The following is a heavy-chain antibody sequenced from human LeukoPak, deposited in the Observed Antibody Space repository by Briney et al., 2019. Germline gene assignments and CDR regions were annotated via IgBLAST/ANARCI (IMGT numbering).Heavy chain of an antibody. J-gene: IGHJ5*02. CDR1: GGSISSYY. Sequence: SGTLSLTCTVSGGSISSYYWSWIRQPPGKGLEWIWYIYYSGSTNYNPSLKSRVTISVDKYNNQFSLKLSYVTAADKAVYYCATLPWGFPPWFDLWGQATLVTVSS. CDR2: IYYSGST. D-gene: IGHD3-16*01. V-gene: IGHV4-59*01. CDR3: ATLPWGFPPWFDL.